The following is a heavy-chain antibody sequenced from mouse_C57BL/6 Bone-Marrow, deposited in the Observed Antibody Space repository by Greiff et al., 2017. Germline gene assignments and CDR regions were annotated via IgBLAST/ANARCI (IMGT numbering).Heavy chain of an antibody. CDR2: IDPENGDT. CDR1: GFNINDYY. Sequence: EVQLQQSGAELVKPGASVKLSCKASGFNINDYYMHWVKQRTEQGLEWIGRIDPENGDTKYAPKFQGKATITADTSAHTAYLQLSSLTSEDTAVYSCARGYDNYDDYAMDYCGQGTSVTVSS. CDR3: ARGYDNYDDYAMDY. J-gene: IGHJ4*01. D-gene: IGHD2-12*01. V-gene: IGHV14-2*01.